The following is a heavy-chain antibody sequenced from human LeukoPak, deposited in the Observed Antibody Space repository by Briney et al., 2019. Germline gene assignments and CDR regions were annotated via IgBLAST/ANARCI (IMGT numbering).Heavy chain of an antibody. J-gene: IGHJ4*02. CDR1: GFTFSSYA. CDR3: AKRRAGTTDY. Sequence: GGSLRLSCAASGFTFSSYATSWVRQAPGKGLEWVSAISGSGGSTYYADSVKGRFTNSRDNSKNTLYLQMNSLRAEDTAVYYCAKRRAGTTDYWGQGTLVTVSS. D-gene: IGHD1-7*01. CDR2: ISGSGGST. V-gene: IGHV3-23*01.